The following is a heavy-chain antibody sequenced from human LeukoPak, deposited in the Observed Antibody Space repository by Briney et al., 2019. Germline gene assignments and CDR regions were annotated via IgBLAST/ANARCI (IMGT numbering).Heavy chain of an antibody. CDR2: ISGDGATT. Sequence: GGSLRLSCAASGFTFDDYPMHWVRQGPGKGLEWLSLISGDGATTYYADSVKGRFTISRDDIKNSLYLQMNSPRTEDTALYYCAKDYHWGQGTLVTVSS. J-gene: IGHJ5*02. V-gene: IGHV3-43*02. CDR1: GFTFDDYP. CDR3: AKDYH.